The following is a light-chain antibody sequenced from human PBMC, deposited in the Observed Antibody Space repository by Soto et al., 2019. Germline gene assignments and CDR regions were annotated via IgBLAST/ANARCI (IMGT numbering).Light chain of an antibody. V-gene: IGKV1-27*01. CDR2: AAS. Sequence: DLQMTQSPSSLSASLGDRVTITCRASQGISNYLAWYQQKPGKVPKLLIYAASTSQSGVPSRFSGTGSGTDFTLTISSLQPEDVATYYCQKYNSAALTFGGGTKVEIK. CDR1: QGISNY. CDR3: QKYNSAALT. J-gene: IGKJ4*01.